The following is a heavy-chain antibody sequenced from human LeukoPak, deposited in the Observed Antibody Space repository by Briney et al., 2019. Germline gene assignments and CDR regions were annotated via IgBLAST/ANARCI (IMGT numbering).Heavy chain of an antibody. CDR3: ARIGAVAGPRGAFDI. CDR1: GGTFSSYA. J-gene: IGHJ3*02. D-gene: IGHD6-19*01. Sequence: ASVKVSRKASGGTFSSYAISWVRQAPGQGLEWMGGIIPIFGTANYAQKFQGRVTITADESTSTAYMELSSLRSEDTAVYYCARIGAVAGPRGAFDIWGQGTMVTVSS. V-gene: IGHV1-69*13. CDR2: IIPIFGTA.